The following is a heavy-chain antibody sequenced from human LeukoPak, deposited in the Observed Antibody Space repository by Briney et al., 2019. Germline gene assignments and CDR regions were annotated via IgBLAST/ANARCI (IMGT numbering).Heavy chain of an antibody. CDR3: ARGGAVDGNRLIYYGMDV. D-gene: IGHD6-19*01. V-gene: IGHV4-4*07. J-gene: IGHJ6*02. Sequence: SETLSLTCTVSGGSISSYSWSWIRQPAGRGLECIGHIYTSGSTNYNPSLKSRVTMSVDTSKNQFSLKLSSLSAADTAVYYCARGGAVDGNRLIYYGMDVWGQGTTVTVSS. CDR2: IYTSGST. CDR1: GGSISSYS.